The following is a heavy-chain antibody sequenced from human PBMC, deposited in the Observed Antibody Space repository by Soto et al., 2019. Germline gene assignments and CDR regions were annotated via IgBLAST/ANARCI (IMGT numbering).Heavy chain of an antibody. CDR1: GYTFTNHG. D-gene: IGHD3-10*01. Sequence: QVQLVQSGAEVKKPGASVTVSCKASGYTFTNHGISWVRQAPGQGLEWMGWIGDDNRDTNYAQNIQGRLTMTTDTSTNTAYMELRSLKSDDTAVYYCARDISYGSGTAYAYWGQGTLVTVSS. CDR2: IGDDNRDT. J-gene: IGHJ4*02. CDR3: ARDISYGSGTAYAY. V-gene: IGHV1-18*01.